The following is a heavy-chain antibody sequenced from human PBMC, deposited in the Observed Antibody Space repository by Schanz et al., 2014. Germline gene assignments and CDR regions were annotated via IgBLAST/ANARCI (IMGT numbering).Heavy chain of an antibody. CDR2: ISGSSIHK. CDR1: GFTFSDYY. V-gene: IGHV3-11*06. D-gene: IGHD2-21*02. Sequence: QVYLVESGGDLVKPGGSLRLSCAASGFTFSDYYMAWIRQAPGKGLEWVSHISGSSIHKNYADSVKGRFSISRDNGETSVYLQMNSLRAEDTAVYYCARDLNRCGGDCYSGWGQGTLVTVSS. J-gene: IGHJ4*02. CDR3: ARDLNRCGGDCYSG.